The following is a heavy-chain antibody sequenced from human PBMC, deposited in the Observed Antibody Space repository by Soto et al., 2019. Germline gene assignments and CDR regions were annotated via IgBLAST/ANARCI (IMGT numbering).Heavy chain of an antibody. Sequence: SETLSLTCTVSGGSISSSSYYWGWIRQPPGKGLEWIGSIYYSGSTTYYNPSLKSRVTISVDTSKNQFSLKLSSVTAADTAVYYCAHQSGYQWDYYYYYYMDVWGKGTTVTVSS. D-gene: IGHD2-2*01. V-gene: IGHV4-39*01. J-gene: IGHJ6*03. CDR1: GGSISSSSYY. CDR3: AHQSGYQWDYYYYYYMDV. CDR2: IYYSGSTT.